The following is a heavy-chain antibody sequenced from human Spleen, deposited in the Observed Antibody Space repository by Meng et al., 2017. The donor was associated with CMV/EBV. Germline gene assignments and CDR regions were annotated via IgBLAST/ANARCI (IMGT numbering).Heavy chain of an antibody. CDR2: IYPGDSDT. J-gene: IGHJ4*02. V-gene: IGHV5-51*01. CDR1: GYRFTNYW. D-gene: IGHD5-24*01. CDR3: AKLNGQMAAHY. Sequence: KVSCKASGYRFTNYWIGWVRQMPGKGLEWMGIIYPGDSDTRYSPSFQGQVTISADKSITTAYLQWSSLKASDTAMYYCAKLNGQMAAHYWGQGTLVTVS.